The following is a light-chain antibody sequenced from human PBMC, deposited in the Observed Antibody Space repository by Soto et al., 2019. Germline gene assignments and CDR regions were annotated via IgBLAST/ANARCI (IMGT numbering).Light chain of an antibody. CDR1: QSVSRY. Sequence: EIVLTQSPATLSLSPGERATLSCRASQSVSRYLAWYQQKPGQAPRLLIYGASNRATGIPARFSGRGSGTDFTLTISSLEPEDFAVYYCQQRSNWPLTFGGGTKVEIK. CDR2: GAS. J-gene: IGKJ4*01. CDR3: QQRSNWPLT. V-gene: IGKV3-11*01.